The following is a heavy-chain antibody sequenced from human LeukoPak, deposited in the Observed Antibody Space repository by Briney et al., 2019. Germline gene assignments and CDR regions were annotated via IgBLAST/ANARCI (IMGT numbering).Heavy chain of an antibody. V-gene: IGHV4-39*07. CDR2: IFYSGST. D-gene: IGHD4-17*01. Sequence: SETLSLTCTVSSGSISTSIYYWGWVPQPPGKALDWMGNIFYSGSTYYSPSLKSRVTISLNTSRKQFSLKLNSVAAAATAVYACAGYGEYWDWYFDLWGRGTPVTVSP. CDR1: SGSISTSIYY. CDR3: AGYGEYWDWYFDL. J-gene: IGHJ2*01.